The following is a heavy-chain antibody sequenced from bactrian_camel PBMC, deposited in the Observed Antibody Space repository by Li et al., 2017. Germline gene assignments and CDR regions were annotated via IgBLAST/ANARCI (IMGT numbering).Heavy chain of an antibody. CDR1: GTNGRPYY. V-gene: IGHV3S53*01. Sequence: QVQLVESGGGSVQAGRSLRLSCAISGTNGRPYYIAWFRQAPGKEREGVAAIDYDGDTTYRTAVKGRWTISKDSAKSTLYLQMNSLEPEDTAMYYCAARGPYCYTKLSVRDFTYWGQGTQVTVS. J-gene: IGHJ6*01. CDR3: AARGPYCYTKLSVRDFTY. CDR2: IDYDGDT. D-gene: IGHD2*01.